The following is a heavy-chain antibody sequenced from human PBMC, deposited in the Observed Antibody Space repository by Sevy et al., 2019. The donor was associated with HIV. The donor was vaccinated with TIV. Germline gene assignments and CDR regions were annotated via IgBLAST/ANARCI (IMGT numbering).Heavy chain of an antibody. J-gene: IGHJ3*02. CDR3: ARRGLGFGELYYAFDI. CDR1: GYTFTSYD. D-gene: IGHD3-10*01. CDR2: MNPNSGNT. Sequence: ASVKVSCKASGYTFTSYDINWVRQATGQGLEWMGWMNPNSGNTGYAQKFQDRVTITRNTSISTAYMELSSLRSEDTAVYYCARRGLGFGELYYAFDIWGQGTMVTVSS. V-gene: IGHV1-8*03.